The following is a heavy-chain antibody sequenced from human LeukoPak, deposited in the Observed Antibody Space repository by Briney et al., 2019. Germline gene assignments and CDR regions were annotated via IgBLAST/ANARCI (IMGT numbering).Heavy chain of an antibody. CDR2: ISGSGGST. J-gene: IGHJ6*03. V-gene: IGHV3-23*01. Sequence: TGGSLRLSCAASGLTFSSYAMSWVRQAPGKGLEWVSAISGSGGSTYYADSVKGRFTISRDNFKNTLYLQMNTLRAEDTAVYYCAKASRFGYSYGPREYFYYMDVWGKGTTVTISS. CDR3: AKASRFGYSYGPREYFYYMDV. D-gene: IGHD5-18*01. CDR1: GLTFSSYA.